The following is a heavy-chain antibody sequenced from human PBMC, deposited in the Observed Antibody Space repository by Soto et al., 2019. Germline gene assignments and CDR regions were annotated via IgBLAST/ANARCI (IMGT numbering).Heavy chain of an antibody. CDR2: ISRDGGTK. Sequence: GGSLRLSCAASGFTFSSYAMHWVRQAPGKGLEWVAVISRDGGTKFYADSVKGRFTISRDNSRNTLFLEMNSLRGDDMGVYYCTGEVASGYWGQGTLVTVSS. CDR1: GFTFSSYA. CDR3: TGEVASGY. J-gene: IGHJ4*02. V-gene: IGHV3-30*04. D-gene: IGHD2-8*02.